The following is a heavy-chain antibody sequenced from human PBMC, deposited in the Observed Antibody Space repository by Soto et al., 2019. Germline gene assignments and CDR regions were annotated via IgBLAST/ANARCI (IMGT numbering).Heavy chain of an antibody. CDR3: AKDRVRGRVEEIY. J-gene: IGHJ4*02. CDR1: GFTFSSYA. CDR2: ISGSGGST. Sequence: EVQLLESGGGLVQPGGSLRLSCAASGFTFSSYAMSWVRQAPGKGLEWVSAISGSGGSTYYADSVKGRFTISRDNSKNTLYLQMNSLRAEDTAVYHCAKDRVRGRVEEIYWGQGTLVTVSS. V-gene: IGHV3-23*01. D-gene: IGHD3-10*01.